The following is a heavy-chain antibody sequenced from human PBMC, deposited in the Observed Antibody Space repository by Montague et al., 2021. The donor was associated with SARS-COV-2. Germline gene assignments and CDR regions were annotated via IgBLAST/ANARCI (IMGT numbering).Heavy chain of an antibody. V-gene: IGHV3-74*01. CDR2: INSDGKKI. J-gene: IGHJ4*01. CDR3: GRGLNPGMGEGDH. CDR1: GSSFSGHY. D-gene: IGHD3-16*01. Sequence: SLRLSCAASGSSFSGHYIHWVRQAPGKGLVWVSRINSDGKKINYADFAKDRFTISRDNAKNTAYLQINGLRGDDTAVDYCGRGLNPGMGEGDHWGQGTLVTVSS.